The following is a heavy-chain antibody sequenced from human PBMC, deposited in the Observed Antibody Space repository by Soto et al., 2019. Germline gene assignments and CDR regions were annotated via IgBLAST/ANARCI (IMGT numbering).Heavy chain of an antibody. Sequence: GSLRLSCAASGFTFSSYWMSWVRQAPGKGLEWVANIKQDGSEKYYVDSVKGRFTISRDNAKNSLYLQMNSLRAEDTAVYYCARARLELRFLEWLPHNFDYWGQGTLVTVSS. CDR1: GFTFSSYW. CDR3: ARARLELRFLEWLPHNFDY. V-gene: IGHV3-7*04. D-gene: IGHD3-3*01. CDR2: IKQDGSEK. J-gene: IGHJ4*02.